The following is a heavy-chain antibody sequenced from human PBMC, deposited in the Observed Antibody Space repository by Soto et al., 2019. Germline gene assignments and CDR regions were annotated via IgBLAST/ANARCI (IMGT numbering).Heavy chain of an antibody. CDR2: ISRYGTNK. CDR3: ARSRSGAVADAFDF. CDR1: GFTFSRYA. V-gene: IGHV3-30*04. J-gene: IGHJ4*02. D-gene: IGHD3-10*01. Sequence: GGSLRLSCAASGFTFSRYAIHWVRQAPGKGLEWVAVISRYGTNKYYVDSVKGRFTISRDNSRNTLYLQMNSLRHEDAAVYYWARSRSGAVADAFDFWGEGTMVTVSS.